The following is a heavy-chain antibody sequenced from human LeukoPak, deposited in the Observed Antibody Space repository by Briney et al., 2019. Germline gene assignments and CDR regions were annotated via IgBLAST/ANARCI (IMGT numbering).Heavy chain of an antibody. CDR3: ARGYCSGGSCYSDY. D-gene: IGHD2-15*01. V-gene: IGHV3-30*14. CDR1: AFTFGSHN. Sequence: GGSLRISCAASAFTFGSHNIHWVRQAPGKGLEWVAVILYDGSNKYYADSVKGRFTISRDNSKNTLYLQMNNLRAEDTAVYYCARGYCSGGSCYSDYWGQGTLVTVSS. J-gene: IGHJ4*02. CDR2: ILYDGSNK.